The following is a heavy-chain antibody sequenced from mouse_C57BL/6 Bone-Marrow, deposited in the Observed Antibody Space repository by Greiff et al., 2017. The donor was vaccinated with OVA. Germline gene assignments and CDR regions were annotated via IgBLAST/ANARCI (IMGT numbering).Heavy chain of an antibody. CDR1: GYSITSGYY. V-gene: IGHV3-6*01. D-gene: IGHD1-1*01. J-gene: IGHJ1*03. Sequence: ESGPGLVKPSQSLSLTCSVTGYSITSGYYWNWIRQFPGNKLEWMGYISYDGSNNYNPYLKNRISITRDTSKNQFFLKLNSVTTEDTATYYCAREGCYYYGSYWYFDVWGTGTTVTVSS. CDR2: ISYDGSN. CDR3: AREGCYYYGSYWYFDV.